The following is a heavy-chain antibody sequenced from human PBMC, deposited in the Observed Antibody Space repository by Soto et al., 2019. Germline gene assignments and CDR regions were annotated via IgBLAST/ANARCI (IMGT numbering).Heavy chain of an antibody. V-gene: IGHV3-23*01. D-gene: IGHD3-10*01. J-gene: IGHJ4*02. Sequence: EVQLLESGGGLVQPGGSLRLSCAASGFTFSSYALNWVRQAPGKGLERVSAISGSGGSTYYADSVKGRFTISRHNSKHTLYLQMNSLRAEDTAVYYCAKRGSGSDFDYWGQGTLVTGSS. CDR1: GFTFSSYA. CDR2: ISGSGGST. CDR3: AKRGSGSDFDY.